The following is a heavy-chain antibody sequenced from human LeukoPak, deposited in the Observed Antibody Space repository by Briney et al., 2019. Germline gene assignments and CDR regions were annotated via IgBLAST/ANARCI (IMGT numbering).Heavy chain of an antibody. J-gene: IGHJ1*01. D-gene: IGHD2-2*02. CDR3: ARGAYCSSTSCYTGEYFQH. V-gene: IGHV1-69*01. Sequence: GSSVKVSCKASGGTFSSYAISWVRQAPGQGLEWMGGIIPIFGTANYAQKFQGRVTITADQSTSTAYMELSSLRSEDTAVYYCARGAYCSSTSCYTGEYFQHWGQGTLVTVSS. CDR1: GGTFSSYA. CDR2: IIPIFGTA.